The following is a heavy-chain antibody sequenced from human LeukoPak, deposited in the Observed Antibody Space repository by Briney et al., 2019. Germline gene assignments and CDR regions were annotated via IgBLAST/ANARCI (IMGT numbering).Heavy chain of an antibody. Sequence: GGSLRLSCAASGFTFSSYEMNWVRRAPGKGLEWVSYISSSGSTIYYADSVKGRFTISRDNAKNSLYLQMNSLRAEDTAVYYCARDTVYCSGGSCYPNIFDYWGQGTLVTVSS. CDR3: ARDTVYCSGGSCYPNIFDY. V-gene: IGHV3-48*03. D-gene: IGHD2-15*01. J-gene: IGHJ4*02. CDR1: GFTFSSYE. CDR2: ISSSGSTI.